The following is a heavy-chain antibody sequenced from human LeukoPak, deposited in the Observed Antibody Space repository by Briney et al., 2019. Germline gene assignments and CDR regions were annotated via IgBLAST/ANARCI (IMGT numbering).Heavy chain of an antibody. D-gene: IGHD1-14*01. CDR3: TRGPRNGHLGDD. Sequence: ASVKVSCKASGYTFTSYDINWVRQATGQGLEWMGWMNPNNGNTGYAQKFQGGVTMTRNTSINTAYMELSSLRFEDTAVYYCTRGPRNGHLGDDWGQGTTVTVSS. CDR1: GYTFTSYD. CDR2: MNPNNGNT. J-gene: IGHJ6*02. V-gene: IGHV1-8*01.